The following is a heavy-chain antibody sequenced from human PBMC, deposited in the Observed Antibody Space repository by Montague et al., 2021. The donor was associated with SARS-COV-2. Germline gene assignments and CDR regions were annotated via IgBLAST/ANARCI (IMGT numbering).Heavy chain of an antibody. CDR1: GGSFSGYY. V-gene: IGHV4-34*01. J-gene: IGHJ4*02. Sequence: SKTLSLTCAVYGGSFSGYYWSWIRQPPGKGLEWIGEINHSGSTNYNPSLKSRVAISVGTSKNQFSLKLSSVTAADTAVYYCARGSTVTHYWGQGTLVTVSS. CDR2: INHSGST. D-gene: IGHD4-17*01. CDR3: ARGSTVTHY.